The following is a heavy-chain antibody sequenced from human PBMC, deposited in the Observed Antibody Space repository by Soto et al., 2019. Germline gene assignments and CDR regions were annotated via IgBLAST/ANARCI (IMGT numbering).Heavy chain of an antibody. CDR3: ARGRVAALLPYYFDL. Sequence: GGSLRLSCAASGFSVSNNYLNWVRQAPGKGLEWVSVIYSGGSTYYAGSVKGRFSISRDDSKNTLYLQMNSLRAEDTAVYYCARGRVAALLPYYFDLWGQGTLVTVSS. V-gene: IGHV3-53*01. J-gene: IGHJ4*02. CDR1: GFSVSNNY. CDR2: IYSGGST. D-gene: IGHD6-6*01.